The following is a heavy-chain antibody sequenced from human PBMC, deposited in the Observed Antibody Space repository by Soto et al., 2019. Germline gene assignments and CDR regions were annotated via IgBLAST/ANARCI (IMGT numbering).Heavy chain of an antibody. J-gene: IGHJ4*02. CDR3: ARDPRGSYDRGKDY. V-gene: IGHV3-66*01. D-gene: IGHD1-26*01. Sequence: PGGSLRLSCAASGFTVSSNYMSWVRQAPGKGLEWVSVIYSGGSTYYADSVKGRFTISRDNSKNTLYLQMNSLRAEDTAVYYCARDPRGSYDRGKDYWGQGTLVTVSS. CDR1: GFTVSSNY. CDR2: IYSGGST.